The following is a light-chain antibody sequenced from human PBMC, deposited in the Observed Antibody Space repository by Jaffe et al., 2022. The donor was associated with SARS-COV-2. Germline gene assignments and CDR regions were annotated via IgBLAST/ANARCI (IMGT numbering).Light chain of an antibody. Sequence: QSALTQPASVSGSPGQSITISCTGTSSDVGVHNYVSWFQQHPGKAPKLMIYDVSNRPSGVSNRFSGSKSGNTASLTISGLQAEDEADYYCNSYTSSSTYVFGTGTKVTVL. V-gene: IGLV2-14*03. CDR3: NSYTSSSTYV. J-gene: IGLJ1*01. CDR2: DVS. CDR1: SSDVGVHNY.